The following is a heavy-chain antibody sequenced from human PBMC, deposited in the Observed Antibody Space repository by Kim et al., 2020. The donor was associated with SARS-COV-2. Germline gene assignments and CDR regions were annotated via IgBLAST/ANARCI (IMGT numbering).Heavy chain of an antibody. CDR3: TRTYYYDSSGYQYY. V-gene: IGHV3-49*03. D-gene: IGHD3-22*01. J-gene: IGHJ4*02. CDR2: IRSKAYGGTT. Sequence: GGSLRLSCTASGFTFGDYAMSWFRQAPGKGLEWVGFIRSKAYGGTTEYAASVKGRFTISRDDSKSIAYLQMNSLKTEDTAVYYCTRTYYYDSSGYQYYWGQGTLVTVSS. CDR1: GFTFGDYA.